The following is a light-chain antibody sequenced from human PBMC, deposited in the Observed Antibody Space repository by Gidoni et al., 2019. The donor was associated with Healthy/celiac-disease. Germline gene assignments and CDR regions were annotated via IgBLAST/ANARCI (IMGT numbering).Light chain of an antibody. CDR3: LQDYNCPRT. Sequence: AIQMPQPPSSLSASVGDRVTITCRASQGIRNDLGWYQQKPGKAPKLLIYAASSLQSGVPSRFSGSGSGTDFTLTISSLQPEDFATYYCLQDYNCPRTFGQGTKVEIK. J-gene: IGKJ1*01. CDR1: QGIRND. CDR2: AAS. V-gene: IGKV1-6*01.